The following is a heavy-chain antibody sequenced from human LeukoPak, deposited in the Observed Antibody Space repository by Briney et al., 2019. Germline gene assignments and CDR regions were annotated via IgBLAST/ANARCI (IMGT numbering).Heavy chain of an antibody. CDR1: GFTFSSYS. V-gene: IGHV3-21*01. CDR2: ISSSSSYI. CDR3: ARDHTYQVGAPGY. J-gene: IGHJ4*02. D-gene: IGHD1-26*01. Sequence: KPGGSLRLSCAASGFTFSSYSMNWVRQAPGKGLEWVSSISSSSSYIYYADSVKGRFTISRDNAKNSLYLQMNSLRAEDTAVYYCARDHTYQVGAPGYWGQGTLVTVSS.